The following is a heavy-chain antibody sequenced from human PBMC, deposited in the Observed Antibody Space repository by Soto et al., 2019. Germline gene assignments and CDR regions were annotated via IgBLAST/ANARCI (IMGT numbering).Heavy chain of an antibody. CDR1: GGTFSSYA. CDR2: IIPIFGTA. V-gene: IGHV1-69*13. CDR3: ASHYYDSSGYFPD. J-gene: IGHJ4*02. D-gene: IGHD3-22*01. Sequence: SVKVSCKASGGTFSSYAISWVRQAPGQGLEWMGGIIPIFGTANYAQKFQGRVTITADESTSTAYMELSSLRSEDTAVYYCASHYYDSSGYFPDWGQGTLVTVSS.